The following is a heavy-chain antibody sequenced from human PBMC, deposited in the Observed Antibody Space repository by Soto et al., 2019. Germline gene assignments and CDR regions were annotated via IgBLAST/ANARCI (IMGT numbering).Heavy chain of an antibody. CDR2: IIPILGTA. CDR1: GGTFSSYT. V-gene: IGHV1-69*08. CDR3: AKSRMYNAFDI. J-gene: IGHJ3*02. Sequence: QVQLVQSGAEVKKPRSSVKVSCKASGGTFSSYTISWVRQAPGQGLEWMGRIIPILGTANYAQKFQGRVTITADKATSTAYMELSSLRSEDTAVYYCAKSRMYNAFDIWGQGTMVTVSS. D-gene: IGHD1-1*01.